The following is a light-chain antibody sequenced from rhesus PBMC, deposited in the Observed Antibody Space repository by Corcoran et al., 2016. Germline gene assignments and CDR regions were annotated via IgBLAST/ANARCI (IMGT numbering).Light chain of an antibody. CDR2: GSY. V-gene: IGKV3-53*01. CDR1: QSVSSY. J-gene: IGKJ2*01. CDR3: QQYSSSPYS. Sequence: QVILTQSPATLSLSPGERATLSCRASQSVSSYLAWYQQKPGQAPRLLIYGSYRRAPCISDRFSGSGSGTEFTLTISSLEPEDFATYYCQQYSSSPYSFGQGTKVEIK.